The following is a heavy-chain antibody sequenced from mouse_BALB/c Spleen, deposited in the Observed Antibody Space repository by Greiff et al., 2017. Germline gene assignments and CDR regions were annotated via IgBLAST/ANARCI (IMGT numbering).Heavy chain of an antibody. Sequence: DVKLVESGGGLVQPGGSLKLSCAASGFTFSSYTMSWVRQTPEKRLEWVAYISNGGGSTYYPDTVKGRFTISRDNAKNTLYLQMSSLKSEDTAMYYCARHHHYYGSSFDYWGQGTTLTVSS. D-gene: IGHD1-1*01. CDR1: GFTFSSYT. V-gene: IGHV5-12-2*01. J-gene: IGHJ2*01. CDR2: ISNGGGST. CDR3: ARHHHYYGSSFDY.